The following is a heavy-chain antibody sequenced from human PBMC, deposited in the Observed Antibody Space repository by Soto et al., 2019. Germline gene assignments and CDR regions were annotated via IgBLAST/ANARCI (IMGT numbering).Heavy chain of an antibody. CDR3: ERDPDYGDYGASPADDY. CDR1: GYTFTSYA. Sequence: QVQLVQSGAEEKKPGASVKVSCKASGYTFTSYAMHWVRQAPGQRLEWMGWINAGNGNTKYSQKFQGRVTITRDTSASTAYKELSSLRSEDTAVYYCERDPDYGDYGASPADDYWGQGTLVTVSS. D-gene: IGHD4-17*01. V-gene: IGHV1-3*05. J-gene: IGHJ4*02. CDR2: INAGNGNT.